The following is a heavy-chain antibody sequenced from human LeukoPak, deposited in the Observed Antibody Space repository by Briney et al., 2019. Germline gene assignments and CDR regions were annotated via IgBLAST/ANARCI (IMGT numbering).Heavy chain of an antibody. J-gene: IGHJ5*02. CDR1: GYTFTSYD. Sequence: ASVKVSCKASGYTFTSYDINWVRQATGQGLEWMGWMNPNSGSTGYAQKFQGRVTMTRNTSISTAYMELSSLRSEDTAVYYCARGIAAAEVWFDPWGQGTLVTVSS. CDR3: ARGIAAAEVWFDP. CDR2: MNPNSGST. D-gene: IGHD6-13*01. V-gene: IGHV1-8*01.